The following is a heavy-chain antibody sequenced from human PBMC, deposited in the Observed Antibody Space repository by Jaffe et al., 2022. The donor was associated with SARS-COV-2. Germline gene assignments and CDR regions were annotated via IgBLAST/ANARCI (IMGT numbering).Heavy chain of an antibody. D-gene: IGHD3-16*01. CDR1: DDSIRSRYY. J-gene: IGHJ4*02. CDR2: IDHSGST. Sequence: QLQLQESGPGQVEPSETLSLTCTVSDDSIRSRYYWGWIRQPPGKGLEWIGSIDHSGSTHYNPSLMSRVAISLDRSKNQFCLKLNSVTAADTAVYYCARGGHYNLGSEDYWGQGTLVTVSS. CDR3: ARGGHYNLGSEDY. V-gene: IGHV4-38-2*02.